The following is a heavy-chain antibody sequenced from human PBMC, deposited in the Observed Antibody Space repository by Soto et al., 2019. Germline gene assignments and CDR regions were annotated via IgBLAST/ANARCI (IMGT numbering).Heavy chain of an antibody. CDR3: AGAPSDY. V-gene: IGHV4-34*12. J-gene: IGHJ4*02. CDR1: RGSFSSGRYY. Sequence: SEPKSSTCPISRGSFSSGRYYWGWSRQPPGKGLEWIGEIFHSGNTNYSPSLKSRVTISVDTSKNQFSLKLSSVTAADTGGYLCAGAPSDYLGQGILATGTS. CDR2: IFHSGNT.